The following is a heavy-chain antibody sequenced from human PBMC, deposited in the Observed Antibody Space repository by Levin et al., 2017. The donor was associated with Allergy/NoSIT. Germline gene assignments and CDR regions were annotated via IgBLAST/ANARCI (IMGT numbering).Heavy chain of an antibody. CDR3: ARSGTSSGWSSVFDY. CDR2: ISPYNGNT. Sequence: PEASVKVSCKASGYTFINYGISWVRQAPGQGLEWMGWISPYNGNTNYAQKLQGRVTMTTDTSTSTAYMELRSLRSDDTAVYYCARSGTSSGWSSVFDYWGQGTLVTVSS. CDR1: GYTFINYG. D-gene: IGHD6-19*01. J-gene: IGHJ4*02. V-gene: IGHV1-18*01.